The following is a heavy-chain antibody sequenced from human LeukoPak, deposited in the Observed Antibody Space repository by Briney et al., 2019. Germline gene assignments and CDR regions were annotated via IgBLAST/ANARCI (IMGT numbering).Heavy chain of an antibody. V-gene: IGHV4-34*01. CDR2: INHSGST. CDR3: ARHLWDIVVEPAATYSYYYAMDV. J-gene: IGHJ6*02. CDR1: GGSFSGYY. Sequence: SETLSLTCAVYGGSFSGYYWSWIRQPPGKGLEWIGEINHSGSTNYNPSLKSRVTISVDTSKNQFSLKLSSVTAADTAVYCCARHLWDIVVEPAATYSYYYAMDVWGQGTTVTVSS. D-gene: IGHD2-2*01.